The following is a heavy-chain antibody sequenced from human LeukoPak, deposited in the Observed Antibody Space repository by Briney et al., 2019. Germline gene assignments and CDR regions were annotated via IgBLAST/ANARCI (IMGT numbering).Heavy chain of an antibody. D-gene: IGHD3-22*01. V-gene: IGHV3-74*01. CDR2: INSDGSTT. CDR1: GFTFRSYV. Sequence: GGSLRLSCAASGFTFRSYVMHWVRQAPGKGLVWVSRINSDGSTTTYADAVKGRLTISRDNAKNTLYLQMNGLRAEDTAVYYCARYYYDSSGRYDYWGQGTLVTVSS. CDR3: ARYYYDSSGRYDY. J-gene: IGHJ4*02.